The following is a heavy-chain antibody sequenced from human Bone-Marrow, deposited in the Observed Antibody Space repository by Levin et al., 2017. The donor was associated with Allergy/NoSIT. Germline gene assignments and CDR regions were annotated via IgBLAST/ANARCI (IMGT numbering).Heavy chain of an antibody. Sequence: SETLSLTCTVSGGSISSNYWSWIRQPPGKGLEWIGYIYYSGSTSYNPSLKSRVTISIDTSKIHFSLRLSSLTAADTAVYYCARGRFERGVWFDPWGQGTLVTVSS. J-gene: IGHJ5*02. CDR2: IYYSGST. D-gene: IGHD2-8*01. V-gene: IGHV4-59*01. CDR1: GGSISSNY. CDR3: ARGRFERGVWFDP.